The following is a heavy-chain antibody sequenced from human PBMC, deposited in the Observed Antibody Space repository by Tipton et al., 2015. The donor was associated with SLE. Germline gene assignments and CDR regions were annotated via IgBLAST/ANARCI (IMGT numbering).Heavy chain of an antibody. V-gene: IGHV4-59*08. J-gene: IGHJ6*02. CDR1: GGSIKNYH. D-gene: IGHD5-18*01. CDR3: ARRPLDSGYIGGMDV. CDR2: IHYSGST. Sequence: TLSLTCTVSGGSIKNYHWSWIRQPPGKGLEWIGYIHYSGSTNYNPSLKSRVTMSVDTSKNQFSLKVSSVTAADTAVYYCARRPLDSGYIGGMDVWGQGTTVTV.